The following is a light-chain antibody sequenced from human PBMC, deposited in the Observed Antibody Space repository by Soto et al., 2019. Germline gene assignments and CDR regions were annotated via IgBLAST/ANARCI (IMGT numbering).Light chain of an antibody. CDR2: DAS. CDR1: QDISNY. CDR3: QQYNSYWT. Sequence: DIKMTQSASTLSASVGDRVTITCQASQDISNYLNWYQQKLGKAPKLLIYDASNLETGVPSRFSGSGSGTEFTLTISSLQPDDFATYYCQQYNSYWTFGQGTKVDI. J-gene: IGKJ1*01. V-gene: IGKV1-33*01.